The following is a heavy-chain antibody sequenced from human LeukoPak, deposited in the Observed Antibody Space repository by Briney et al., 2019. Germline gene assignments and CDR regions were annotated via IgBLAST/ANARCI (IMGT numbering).Heavy chain of an antibody. V-gene: IGHV4-34*01. CDR3: ARAGYSGNWFDP. D-gene: IGHD5-12*01. CDR2: INHSGST. J-gene: IGHJ5*02. CDR1: GGSFSGYY. Sequence: PSETLSLTCAVYGGSFSGYYWSWIRQPPGKGLEWIGEINHSGSTNYNPSLKSRVTISVDTSKNQFSLKLSSVTAADTAVYYCARAGYSGNWFDPWGQGTLVTVSS.